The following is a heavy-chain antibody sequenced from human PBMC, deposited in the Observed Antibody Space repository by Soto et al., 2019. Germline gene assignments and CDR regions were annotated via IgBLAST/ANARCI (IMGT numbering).Heavy chain of an antibody. CDR2: IDPRSGSA. V-gene: IGHV1-46*01. J-gene: IGHJ4*02. D-gene: IGHD5-18*01. Sequence: ASVKVSCKASGYTFTTHYIHWVRQAPGQGPEWMGIIDPRSGSAGYAQRFQVSVTMTTDTSTSTAYMELRSLRSDDTAVYYCARDHYSYGYWGQGTLVTVSS. CDR1: GYTFTTHY. CDR3: ARDHYSYGY.